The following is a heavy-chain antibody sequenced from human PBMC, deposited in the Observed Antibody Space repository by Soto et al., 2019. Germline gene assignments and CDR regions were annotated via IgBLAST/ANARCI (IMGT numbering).Heavy chain of an antibody. CDR3: ARLDTTSASESYFDY. CDR1: GGSIISSIYY. J-gene: IGHJ4*02. CDR2: IYYGGST. D-gene: IGHD1-1*01. Sequence: SETLSLTCTVSGGSIISSIYYWGWIRQPPGKGLEWIGSIYYGGSTYYNPSLKSRVTISVDTSKNQFSLKLSSVTAADTAMYYCARLDTTSASESYFDYWGQGTLVTVSS. V-gene: IGHV4-39*01.